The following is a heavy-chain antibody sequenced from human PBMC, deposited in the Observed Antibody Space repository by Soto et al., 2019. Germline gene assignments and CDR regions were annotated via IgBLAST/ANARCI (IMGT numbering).Heavy chain of an antibody. CDR3: ARSDCTGAYCYSWPFNYGVDV. CDR2: SWYDGSNR. V-gene: IGHV3-33*08. J-gene: IGHJ6*02. Sequence: QVQLVESGGGVVQPGGSLRLSCTTSGFTFNTYGMHWVRQAPGKGLEWVAISWYDGSNRYYADSVKGRFNISRDNSKKTLYLQMNSLRAEDTALYYCARSDCTGAYCYSWPFNYGVDVWGQGTTVTVSS. D-gene: IGHD2-15*01. CDR1: GFTFNTYG.